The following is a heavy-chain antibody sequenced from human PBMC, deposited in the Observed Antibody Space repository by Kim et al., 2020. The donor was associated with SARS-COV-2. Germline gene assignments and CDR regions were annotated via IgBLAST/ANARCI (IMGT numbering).Heavy chain of an antibody. D-gene: IGHD6-13*01. V-gene: IGHV1-69*02. CDR3: ARRSAAGDFDY. J-gene: IGHJ4*02. Sequence: ANYAQKFQGRVTITADKSTSTAYMELSSLRSEDTAVYYCARRSAAGDFDYWGQGTLVTVSS. CDR2: A.